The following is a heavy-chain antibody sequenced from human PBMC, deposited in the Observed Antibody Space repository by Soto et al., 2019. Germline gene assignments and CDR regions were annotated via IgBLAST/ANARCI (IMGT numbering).Heavy chain of an antibody. Sequence: SETLSLTCTVSGGSISSHYWSWIRQPPGKGLEWIGHIYYSGSTNYNPSLKSRVTISVDTSKNQFSLKLSSVTAADTAVYFCSRDLSQFVYPYYYYHGMDVWGQGTTVTVSS. D-gene: IGHD3-10*01. CDR2: IYYSGST. V-gene: IGHV4-59*11. CDR1: GGSISSHY. J-gene: IGHJ6*02. CDR3: SRDLSQFVYPYYYYHGMDV.